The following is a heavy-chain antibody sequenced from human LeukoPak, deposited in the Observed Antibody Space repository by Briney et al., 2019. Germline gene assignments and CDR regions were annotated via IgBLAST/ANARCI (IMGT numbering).Heavy chain of an antibody. CDR2: ISSSGSTI. D-gene: IGHD6-13*01. Sequence: GGSLRLSCAASGXTFSSYEMSWVRQAPGKGLEWVSYISSSGSTIYYADSVKGRFTISRDNAKNSLYLQMNSLRAEDTAVYYCARRGIAAAGPDYWGQGTLVTVSS. CDR3: ARRGIAAAGPDY. CDR1: GXTFSSYE. J-gene: IGHJ4*02. V-gene: IGHV3-48*03.